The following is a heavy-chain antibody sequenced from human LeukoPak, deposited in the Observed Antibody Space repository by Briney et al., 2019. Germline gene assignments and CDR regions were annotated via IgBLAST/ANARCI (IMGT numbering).Heavy chain of an antibody. D-gene: IGHD5/OR15-5a*01. CDR2: ISNDGRTT. CDR3: ARDSVGWFAP. CDR1: GFTFSSYW. V-gene: IGHV3-74*01. Sequence: GSLRLSCAASGFTFSSYWMHWVRQGTGKGLVWVSRISNDGRTTNYADSVKGRFTTSRDNAKNTLYLQMNSLRAEDSAVYYCARDSVGWFAPWGQGTLVTVSS. J-gene: IGHJ5*02.